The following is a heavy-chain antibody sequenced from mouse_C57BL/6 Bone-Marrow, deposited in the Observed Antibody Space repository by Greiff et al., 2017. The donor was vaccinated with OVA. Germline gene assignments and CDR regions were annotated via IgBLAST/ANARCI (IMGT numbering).Heavy chain of an antibody. CDR2: IFPGSGST. D-gene: IGHD2-3*01. J-gene: IGHJ2*01. V-gene: IGHV1-75*01. CDR1: GYTFTDYY. Sequence: VQLQQSGPELVKPGASVKISCKASGYTFTDYYINWVKQRPGQGLEWIGWIFPGSGSTYYNEKFKGKATLTVDKSSSTADMLLSSLTSEDSAVYYCTRLEWLLQGAWFAYWGQGTTLTVSS. CDR3: TRLEWLLQGAWFAY.